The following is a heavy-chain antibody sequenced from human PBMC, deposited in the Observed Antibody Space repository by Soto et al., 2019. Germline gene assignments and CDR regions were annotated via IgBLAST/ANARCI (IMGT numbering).Heavy chain of an antibody. CDR1: GASISSTNW. CDR3: AREGGERRC. D-gene: IGHD3-16*01. Sequence: QVQLQESGPGLVKPSGTLSLTCAVSGASISSTNWWSWVRQFPGKGLEWIGEIFHDGSTNDYPSLKSRRAISGDKATEHFSLELTSVTDADTAIYYYAREGGERRCWGDGTLITVSS. CDR2: IFHDGST. V-gene: IGHV4-4*02. J-gene: IGHJ4*01.